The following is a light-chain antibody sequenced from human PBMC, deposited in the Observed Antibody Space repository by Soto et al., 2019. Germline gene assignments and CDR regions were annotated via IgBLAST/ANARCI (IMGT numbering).Light chain of an antibody. V-gene: IGKV3-20*01. J-gene: IGKJ4*01. CDR2: GAS. Sequence: EIVLTQSPGTLSLSPGERATLSCRASQSVTGSYLAWYQQNPDQAPRLLIYGASSRATGIPDRFSGSGSGTDFTLTISRLEPEDFAVYFCQQYGRLPLSFGGGTQVEIQ. CDR1: QSVTGSY. CDR3: QQYGRLPLS.